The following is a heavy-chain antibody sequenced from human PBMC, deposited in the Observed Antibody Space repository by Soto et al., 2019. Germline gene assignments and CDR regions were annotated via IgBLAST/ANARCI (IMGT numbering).Heavy chain of an antibody. D-gene: IGHD1-26*01. J-gene: IGHJ4*02. V-gene: IGHV1-58*01. CDR3: AAGGGSGRSHPEDY. CDR2: IVVGSGNT. Sequence: QMQLVQSGPEVKKPGTSVKVSCKASGFTFTSSAVQWVRQARGQRLEWIGWIVVGSGNTNYAQKFQERVTITRDRXKSTAYMELSSLRSEDTAVYYCAAGGGSGRSHPEDYWGQGTLVTVSS. CDR1: GFTFTSSA.